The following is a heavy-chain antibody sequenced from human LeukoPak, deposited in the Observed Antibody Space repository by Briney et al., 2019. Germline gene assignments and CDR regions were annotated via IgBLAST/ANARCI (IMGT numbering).Heavy chain of an antibody. CDR3: ARAPTGYSSGWYDY. CDR1: GYTFTSYD. CDR2: MNPNSGNT. D-gene: IGHD6-19*01. V-gene: IGHV1-8*01. Sequence: ASVKVSCKASGYTFTSYDINWVRQAPGQGLEWMGWMNPNSGNTGYAQKFQGRVTMTRNTSISTAYMELSSLRSEDTAVYYCARAPTGYSSGWYDYWGQGTLVTVSS. J-gene: IGHJ4*02.